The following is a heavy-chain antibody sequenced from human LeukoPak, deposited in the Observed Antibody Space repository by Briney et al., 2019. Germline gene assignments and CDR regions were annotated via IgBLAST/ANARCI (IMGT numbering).Heavy chain of an antibody. CDR1: GYTFTSYA. CDR3: ARAGRLGFLFPGQKSDIDY. V-gene: IGHV7-4-1*02. J-gene: IGHJ4*02. CDR2: INTNTGNP. D-gene: IGHD2-21*01. Sequence: ASVKVSCKASGYTFTSYAMNWVRQAPGQGLEWMGWINTNTGNPTYAQGFTGRFVFSLDTSVSTAYLQISSLKAGDTAVYYCARAGRLGFLFPGQKSDIDYWGQGTLVTVSS.